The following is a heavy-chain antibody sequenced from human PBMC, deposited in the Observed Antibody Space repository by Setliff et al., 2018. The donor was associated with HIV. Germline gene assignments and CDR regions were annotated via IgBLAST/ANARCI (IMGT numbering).Heavy chain of an antibody. CDR2: INSSGST. CDR3: ARGWEWGAPLDY. CDR1: GGAFTGYY. D-gene: IGHD1-26*01. J-gene: IGHJ4*02. Sequence: SETLSLTCAFSGGAFTGYYWTWIRQTPGRGLEWIGEINSSGSTNYNPSLKSRVTISVDTSKNQFSLKVSSVTAADTAVYYCARGWEWGAPLDYWGQGTLVTVSS. V-gene: IGHV4-34*01.